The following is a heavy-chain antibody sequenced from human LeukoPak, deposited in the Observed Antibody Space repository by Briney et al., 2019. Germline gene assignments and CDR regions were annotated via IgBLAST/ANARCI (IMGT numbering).Heavy chain of an antibody. CDR2: IYSGGST. J-gene: IGHJ4*02. CDR3: ARASKASAPFDY. CDR1: GFTVSSNY. D-gene: IGHD3-10*01. V-gene: IGHV3-53*01. Sequence: GGSLRLSCTASGFTVSSNYMSWVRQAPGKGLVWVSIIYSGGSTNYAESVEGRFTISRDNSNNTLFLQMNSLRAEDTAVYSCARASKASAPFDYWGQGTLVTGSS.